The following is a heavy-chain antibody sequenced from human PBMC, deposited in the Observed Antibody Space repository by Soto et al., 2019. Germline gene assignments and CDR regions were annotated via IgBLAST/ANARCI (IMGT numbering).Heavy chain of an antibody. V-gene: IGHV3-23*01. Sequence: EVQLLESGGGLVQPGGSLRLSCAASGFTFSTYAMSWVRQAPGKGLEWVATIRGSGGNTHYADSVKGRFTTSRDNSENAVDLQMNSLRAEDTVVYYCARVKAQILSSGWYGGDDIWGHGTMVTVSS. D-gene: IGHD6-19*01. J-gene: IGHJ3*02. CDR3: ARVKAQILSSGWYGGDDI. CDR2: IRGSGGNT. CDR1: GFTFSTYA.